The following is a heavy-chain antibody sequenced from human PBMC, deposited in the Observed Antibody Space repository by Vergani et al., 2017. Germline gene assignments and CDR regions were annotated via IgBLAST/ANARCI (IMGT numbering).Heavy chain of an antibody. J-gene: IGHJ6*02. Sequence: QVQLVQSGAEVKKPGASVKVSCKASGYTFTSYDINWVRQATGQGLEWMGWMNPNSGNTGYAQKFQGRVTMTRNTSISTAYMGLSSLRSEDTAVYYCARARGYSSHYYYYGMDVWGQGTTVTVSS. CDR2: MNPNSGNT. V-gene: IGHV1-8*01. CDR3: ARARGYSSHYYYYGMDV. CDR1: GYTFTSYD. D-gene: IGHD5-18*01.